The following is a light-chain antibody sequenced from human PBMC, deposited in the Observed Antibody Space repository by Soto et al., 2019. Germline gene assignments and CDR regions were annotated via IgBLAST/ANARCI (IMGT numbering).Light chain of an antibody. V-gene: IGLV1-44*01. Sequence: QSVLTQPPSVSGAPGQRVTISCTGSSSNIGAGYDVHWYLQLPGTAPKLLIYSNNQRPSGVPDRFSGSKSGTSASLAISGLQSEDEADYYCAAWDDSLNDYVFGTGTKLTVL. CDR1: SSNIGAGYD. J-gene: IGLJ1*01. CDR2: SNN. CDR3: AAWDDSLNDYV.